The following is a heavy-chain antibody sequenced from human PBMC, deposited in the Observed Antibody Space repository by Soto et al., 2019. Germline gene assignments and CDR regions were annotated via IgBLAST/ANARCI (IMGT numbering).Heavy chain of an antibody. J-gene: IGHJ6*02. V-gene: IGHV1-18*01. CDR3: ARMGDVPYYYYGLDV. CDR1: GYSFTRYG. Sequence: QVQLVQSGAEVKKPGASVKVSCKASGYSFTRYGISWVRQAPGQGLEWMGWISGYNANTNYPENLQGRVTMNTDTSTSTAYMAVRNLISDDTAVYYCARMGDVPYYYYGLDVWGQGTTVTVSS. D-gene: IGHD3-16*01. CDR2: ISGYNANT.